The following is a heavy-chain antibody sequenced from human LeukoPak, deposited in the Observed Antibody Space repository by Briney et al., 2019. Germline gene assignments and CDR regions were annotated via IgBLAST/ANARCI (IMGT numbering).Heavy chain of an antibody. CDR2: ISAYNGNT. D-gene: IGHD6-19*01. V-gene: IGHV1-18*01. CDR3: ARVGAVAGSDY. J-gene: IGHJ4*02. CDR1: GGTFSSYA. Sequence: ASVKVSGKASGGTFSSYAISWVRQAPGQGLEWMGWISAYNGNTNYAQKLQGRVTMTTDTSTSTAYMELRSLRSDDTAVYYCARVGAVAGSDYWGQGTLVTVSS.